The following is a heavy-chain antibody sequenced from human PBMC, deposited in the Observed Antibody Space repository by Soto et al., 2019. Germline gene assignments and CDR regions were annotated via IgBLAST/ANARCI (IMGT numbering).Heavy chain of an antibody. CDR2: IYQSGVT. CDR3: AGMPYTSGLRFDP. Sequence: SETLSLTCAVSGYSISSGYYWGWTRQSPGKGLEWIGSIYQSGVTSYNPSLASRVSISLDRSNNQCSLKLKSVTAADTAVYFCAGMPYTSGLRFDPWGQGTLVTVSS. CDR1: GYSISSGYY. V-gene: IGHV4-38-2*01. D-gene: IGHD6-19*01. J-gene: IGHJ5*02.